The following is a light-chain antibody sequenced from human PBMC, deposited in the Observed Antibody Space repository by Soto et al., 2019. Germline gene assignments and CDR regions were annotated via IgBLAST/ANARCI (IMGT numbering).Light chain of an antibody. CDR2: AAT. CDR3: LQSHSTPLT. Sequence: QMTQSPSSLSASVGDRVTITCRASQNIKNYLSWYQQRPGKAPRVVIFAATLLQSGVPSTFSGSGSGTEFTLTISSLHPDDFATYYCLQSHSTPLTFGQGTRL. CDR1: QNIKNY. V-gene: IGKV1-39*01. J-gene: IGKJ5*01.